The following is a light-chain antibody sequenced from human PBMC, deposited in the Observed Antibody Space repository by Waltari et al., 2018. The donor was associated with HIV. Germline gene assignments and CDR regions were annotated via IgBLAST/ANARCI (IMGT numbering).Light chain of an antibody. Sequence: QSVLTQPPSVSGAQGQTVTISCDGSSSNIGAGYDVHWYKQVPGTSPKRVIYSNIKRPSGVPDRFSASKSGTSASLAITGLQAEDEARYYCQSHDRSLSGPWVFGGGTKLTVL. CDR3: QSHDRSLSGPWV. CDR1: SSNIGAGYD. V-gene: IGLV1-40*01. CDR2: SNI. J-gene: IGLJ3*02.